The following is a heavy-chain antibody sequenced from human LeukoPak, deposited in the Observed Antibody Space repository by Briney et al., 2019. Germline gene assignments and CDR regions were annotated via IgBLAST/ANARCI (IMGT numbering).Heavy chain of an antibody. CDR2: IYHSGST. V-gene: IGHV4-4*02. CDR1: DGSISSSNW. CDR3: ARDSRSRVFNWFDP. J-gene: IGHJ5*02. Sequence: SETLSLTCAVSDGSISSSNWWSWVRQPPGKGLEWIGEIYHSGSTNYNPSLKSRVTISVDKSKNQFSLKLSSVTAADTAVYYCARDSRSRVFNWFDPWGQGTLVTVSS.